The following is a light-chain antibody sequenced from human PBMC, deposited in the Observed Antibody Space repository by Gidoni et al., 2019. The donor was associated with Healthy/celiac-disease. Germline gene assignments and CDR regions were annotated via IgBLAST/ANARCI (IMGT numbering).Light chain of an antibody. CDR2: GAS. V-gene: IGKV3-20*01. J-gene: IGKJ2*01. CDR1: QSVSSSY. Sequence: ELVLTQYPVTLSLSPGERATLSCRASQSVSSSYLAWYQQKPGQAPRLLIYGASSRATGIPDRFSGSGSGTDFTLTISRLEPEDFAVYYCQQYGSSLQYTFGQGTKLEIK. CDR3: QQYGSSLQYT.